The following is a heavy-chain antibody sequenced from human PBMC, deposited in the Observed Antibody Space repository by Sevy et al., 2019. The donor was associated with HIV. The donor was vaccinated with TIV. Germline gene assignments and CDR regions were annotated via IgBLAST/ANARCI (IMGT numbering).Heavy chain of an antibody. CDR3: TGITMVQGVISPYGMDV. CDR2: IRYDGSNK. J-gene: IGHJ6*02. CDR1: GFTFSSYA. Sequence: GGSLRLSCAASGFTFSSYAMSWVRQAPGKGLEWVAFIRYDGSNKYYADSVKGRFTISRDNSKNTLYLQMNSLRAEDTAVYYCTGITMVQGVISPYGMDVWGQGTTVTVSS. V-gene: IGHV3-30*02. D-gene: IGHD3-10*01.